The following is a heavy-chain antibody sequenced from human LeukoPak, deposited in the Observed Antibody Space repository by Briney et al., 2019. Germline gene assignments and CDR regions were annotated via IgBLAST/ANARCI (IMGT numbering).Heavy chain of an antibody. D-gene: IGHD6-6*01. J-gene: IGHJ4*02. CDR2: INPSGGST. V-gene: IGHV1-46*01. Sequence: ASVKVSCKASGYTFTGYYIHWVRQAPGQGLEWMGIINPSGGSTNYAQKFQGRVTMTRDTSTSTVYLELGSLRSEDTAVYYCTRGGEYSASPGVYWGQGTLVTVSS. CDR1: GYTFTGYY. CDR3: TRGGEYSASPGVY.